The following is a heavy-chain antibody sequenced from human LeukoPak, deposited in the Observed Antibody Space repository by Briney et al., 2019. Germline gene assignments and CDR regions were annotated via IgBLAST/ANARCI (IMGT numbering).Heavy chain of an antibody. Sequence: PAETLSLTCSVSGGSISSGDHYWTWIRQPPGGGWEGMGFITLYSGTTSYNPSLKSRLMISIDTSKNQFSLTLTSVTAADTAVYFCARGFGYDFADYWGQGILVTVSS. CDR3: ARGFGYDFADY. CDR2: ITLYSGTT. CDR1: GGSISSGDHY. V-gene: IGHV4-30-4*01. D-gene: IGHD2-2*01. J-gene: IGHJ4*02.